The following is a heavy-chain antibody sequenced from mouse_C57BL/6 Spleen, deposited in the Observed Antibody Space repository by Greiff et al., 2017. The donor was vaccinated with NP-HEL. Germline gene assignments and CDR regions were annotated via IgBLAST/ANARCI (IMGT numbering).Heavy chain of an antibody. J-gene: IGHJ4*01. Sequence: QVQLQQSGAELAKPGASVKLSCKASGYTFTSYWMHWVKQRPGQGREWIGYINPSSGYTKYNQKFKDKATLTADKSSSTADMQLSSLTYEDSAVYYCARERSTVVATDAMDYWGQGTSVTVSS. D-gene: IGHD1-1*01. V-gene: IGHV1-7*01. CDR2: INPSSGYT. CDR3: ARERSTVVATDAMDY. CDR1: GYTFTSYW.